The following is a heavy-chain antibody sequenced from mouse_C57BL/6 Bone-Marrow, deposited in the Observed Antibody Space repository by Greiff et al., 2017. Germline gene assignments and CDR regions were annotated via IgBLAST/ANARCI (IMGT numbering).Heavy chain of an antibody. V-gene: IGHV1-64*01. CDR3: DIYYYGSSCYCAMDY. D-gene: IGHD1-1*01. CDR2: VHPNSGST. CDR1: GYTFTSYW. Sequence: QVQLQQPGAELVKPGASVKLSCKASGYTFTSYWMHWVKQRPGPGLEWIGMVHPNSGSTNYNEQFQSKATLTADKSSNTAYMQLSSLTSEDSAVYYCDIYYYGSSCYCAMDYWGQGTSVTVSS. J-gene: IGHJ4*01.